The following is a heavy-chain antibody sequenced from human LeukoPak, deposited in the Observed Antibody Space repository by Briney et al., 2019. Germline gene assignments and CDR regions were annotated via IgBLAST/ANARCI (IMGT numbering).Heavy chain of an antibody. D-gene: IGHD5-18*01. CDR1: GFTFDDYA. CDR2: ISWNSGSI. V-gene: IGHV3-9*01. Sequence: GRSLRLSCAASGFTFDDYAMHWVRQAPGKGLEWVSGISWNSGSIGYADSVKGRFTISRDNAKTSLYLQVISLRAEDTAVYYCARHLSGVTGYTYGRGIDYWGQGTLVSVSS. CDR3: ARHLSGVTGYTYGRGIDY. J-gene: IGHJ4*02.